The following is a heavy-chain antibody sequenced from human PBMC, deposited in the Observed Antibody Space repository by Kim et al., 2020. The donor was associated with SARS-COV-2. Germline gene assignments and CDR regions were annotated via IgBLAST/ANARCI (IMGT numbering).Heavy chain of an antibody. CDR3: AKEKAAGLGLFGH. V-gene: IGHV3-30*18. J-gene: IGHJ4*02. D-gene: IGHD3-16*01. CDR1: GFDFTSYT. Sequence: GGSLRLSCAASGFDFTSYTIHWVRQAPGKGLEWVAVMYRDGSNTFYRDSVKGRFTISRDNSQNTLFLQMNSLRPEDTAGYYCAKEKAAGLGLFGHWGQGTLVTVPP. CDR2: MYRDGSNT.